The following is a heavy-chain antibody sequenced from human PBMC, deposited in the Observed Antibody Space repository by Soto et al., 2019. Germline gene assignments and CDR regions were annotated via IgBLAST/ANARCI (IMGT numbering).Heavy chain of an antibody. Sequence: GGSLRLSCAASGFTFSSYWMSWVRHAPGKGLEWVDNIKKDGSEKYYVDSVKGRFTIYRDNAKNSLYLQMNSLRAEDTAVYYCARDQVGTHYGMDVWGQGTTVTVSS. CDR2: IKKDGSEK. CDR3: ARDQVGTHYGMDV. CDR1: GFTFSSYW. V-gene: IGHV3-7*05. J-gene: IGHJ6*02.